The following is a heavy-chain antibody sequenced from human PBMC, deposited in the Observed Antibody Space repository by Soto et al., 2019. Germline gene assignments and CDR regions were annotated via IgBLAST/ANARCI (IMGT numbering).Heavy chain of an antibody. CDR1: GFTFSTYA. Sequence: EVQLLESGGGLAQPGGSLRLSCAASGFTFSTYAMGWVRQAPGKGLEWVSAISAGGGSTYYADSVKGRFTISRDNSHNTLYLPMHSLRAEETAVYYCAKAIGIWGYFDLWGRGTLVTVSS. CDR2: ISAGGGST. CDR3: AKAIGIWGYFDL. D-gene: IGHD3-16*01. V-gene: IGHV3-23*01. J-gene: IGHJ2*01.